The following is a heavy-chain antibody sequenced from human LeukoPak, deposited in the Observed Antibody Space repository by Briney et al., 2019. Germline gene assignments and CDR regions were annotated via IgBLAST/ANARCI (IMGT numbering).Heavy chain of an antibody. CDR2: IYYCGST. CDR1: GGSIGSYY. CDR3: ASTTPQLATAFDI. Sequence: PSETLSLTCTVSGGSIGSYYWSWIRQPPGKGLEWIGYIYYCGSTNYNLSLKSRVTISVDTSKNQFSLKLSSVTAADTAVYYCASTTPQLATAFDIWGQGTMVTVSS. D-gene: IGHD5-18*01. V-gene: IGHV4-59*01. J-gene: IGHJ3*02.